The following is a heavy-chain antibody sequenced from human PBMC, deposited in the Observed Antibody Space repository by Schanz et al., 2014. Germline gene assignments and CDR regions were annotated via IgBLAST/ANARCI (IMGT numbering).Heavy chain of an antibody. CDR3: ARVRRRIATPSTPSFRNYYYYAMDV. V-gene: IGHV3-33*01. D-gene: IGHD6-13*01. J-gene: IGHJ6*02. CDR1: GFIFSSYG. Sequence: QVQLVESGGGVVQPGRSLRLSCAASGFIFSSYGLHWVRQAPGKGLEGGAFIWYDGSNKYYADSVKGRFTISRDNSKNTLYLQMNSLRAEDTSVYFCARVRRRIATPSTPSFRNYYYYAMDVWGQGTTVTVSS. CDR2: IWYDGSNK.